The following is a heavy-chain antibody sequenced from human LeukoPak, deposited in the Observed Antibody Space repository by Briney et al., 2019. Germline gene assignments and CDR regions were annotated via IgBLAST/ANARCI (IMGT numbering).Heavy chain of an antibody. CDR1: GFTFSSYS. V-gene: IGHV3-23*01. CDR3: AKVLTMIVVVSDY. D-gene: IGHD3-22*01. J-gene: IGHJ4*02. CDR2: ISGSGGST. Sequence: GGSLRLSCAASGFTFSSYSMNWVRQAPGKGLEWVSAISGSGGSTYYADSVKGRFTISRDNSKNTLYLQMNSLRAEDTAVYYCAKVLTMIVVVSDYWGQGTLVTVSS.